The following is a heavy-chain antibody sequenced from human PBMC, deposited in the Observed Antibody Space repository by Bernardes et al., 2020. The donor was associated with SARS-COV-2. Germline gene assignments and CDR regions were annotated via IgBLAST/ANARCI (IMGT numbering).Heavy chain of an antibody. CDR3: ASGRVDITMVLVVMTAAANFFDY. J-gene: IGHJ4*01. Sequence: SEPLSLTCAVYGGSFSGYHWNWIRQPPGKGLEWIGEINQSGSTNYNPSLKSRVTISVDTSKNQFSLKLKSVTAADTAVYYCASGRVDITMVLVVMTAAANFFDYWGQGTPVTVSS. D-gene: IGHD3-10*01. V-gene: IGHV4-34*01. CDR2: INQSGST. CDR1: GGSFSGYH.